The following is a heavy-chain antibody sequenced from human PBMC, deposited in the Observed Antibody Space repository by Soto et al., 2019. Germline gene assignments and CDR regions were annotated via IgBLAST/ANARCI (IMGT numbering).Heavy chain of an antibody. CDR3: AKDLRDPVRDYIWGSYRSYYFDY. Sequence: PGGSLRLSCAASGFTFSSYAMSWVRQAPGKGLEWVSAISGSGGSTYYADSVKGRFTISRDNSKNTLYLQMNSLRAEDTAVYYCAKDLRDPVRDYIWGSYRSYYFDYWGQGTLVTVSS. CDR1: GFTFSSYA. J-gene: IGHJ4*02. D-gene: IGHD3-16*02. CDR2: ISGSGGST. V-gene: IGHV3-23*01.